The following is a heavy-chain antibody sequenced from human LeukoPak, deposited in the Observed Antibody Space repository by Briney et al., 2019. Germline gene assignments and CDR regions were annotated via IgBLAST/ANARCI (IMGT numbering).Heavy chain of an antibody. D-gene: IGHD3-22*01. CDR2: IYPGDSDT. Sequence: PGESLKISCKGSGYSFTRYWIGWVRQMPGKGLEWMGIIYPGDSDTRYSPSFQGQVTISADKSISTAYLQWSSLKASDTAMYYCARGSRNYYDSSGYDDPFDYWGQGTLVTVSS. J-gene: IGHJ4*02. CDR3: ARGSRNYYDSSGYDDPFDY. CDR1: GYSFTRYW. V-gene: IGHV5-51*01.